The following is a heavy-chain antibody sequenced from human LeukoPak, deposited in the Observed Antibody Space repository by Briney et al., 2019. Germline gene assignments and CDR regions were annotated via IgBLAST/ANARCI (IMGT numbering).Heavy chain of an antibody. CDR2: FSRSGPDT. CDR3: AKGSLGSWYYFDY. V-gene: IGHV3-23*01. D-gene: IGHD6-13*01. J-gene: IGHJ4*02. Sequence: GGSLGLSCAASGFTFGSSAMSWVRQAPGKGPEWVATFSRSGPDTYYADSVKGRFTIFRDNSKNMLYLQMKSLRAEDTAMYYCAKGSLGSWYYFDYWGQGTLVTVSS. CDR1: GFTFGSSA.